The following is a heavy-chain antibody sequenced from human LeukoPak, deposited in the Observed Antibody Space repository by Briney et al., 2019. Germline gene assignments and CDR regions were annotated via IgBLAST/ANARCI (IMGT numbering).Heavy chain of an antibody. Sequence: GGSLRLSCAASGFTFSSYWMSWVRQAPGKGLEWVANIKQDGSGKYYVDSVKGRFTISRDNAKNSLYLQMNSLRAEDTAVYYCVLSSSWQQTFDYWGQGTLVTVSS. CDR2: IKQDGSGK. CDR3: VLSSSWQQTFDY. J-gene: IGHJ4*02. V-gene: IGHV3-7*01. CDR1: GFTFSSYW. D-gene: IGHD6-13*01.